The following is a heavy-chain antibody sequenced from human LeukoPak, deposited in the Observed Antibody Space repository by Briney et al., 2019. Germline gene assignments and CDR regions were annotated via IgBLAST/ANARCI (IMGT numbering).Heavy chain of an antibody. D-gene: IGHD3-10*01. CDR3: GGGELWFGELLIGDYYYYGMDV. CDR2: ISSSSSYI. Sequence: GGSLRLSCAASGFTFSSYAMSWVRQAPGKGLEWVSSISSSSSYIYYADSVKGRFTISRDNAKNSLYLQMNSLRAEDTAVYYCGGGELWFGELLIGDYYYYGMDVWGQGTTVTVSS. CDR1: GFTFSSYA. V-gene: IGHV3-21*01. J-gene: IGHJ6*02.